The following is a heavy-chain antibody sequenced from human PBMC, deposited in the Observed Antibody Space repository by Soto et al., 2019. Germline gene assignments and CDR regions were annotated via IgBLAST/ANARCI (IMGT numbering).Heavy chain of an antibody. V-gene: IGHV3-53*02. CDR1: GFTVSSNY. Sequence: EVQLVETGGGLIQPGGSLRLSCAASGFTVSSNYMSWVRQAPGKGLEWVSVIYSGGSTYYADSVKGRFTISRDNSKNTLYLQMNSLRAEDTAVYYCARVVSSPIYYYYYSMDVWGQGTTVTVSS. D-gene: IGHD1-26*01. CDR2: IYSGGST. J-gene: IGHJ6*02. CDR3: ARVVSSPIYYYYYSMDV.